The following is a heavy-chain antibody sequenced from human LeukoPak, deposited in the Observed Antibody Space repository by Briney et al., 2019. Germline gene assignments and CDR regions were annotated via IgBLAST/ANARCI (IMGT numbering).Heavy chain of an antibody. V-gene: IGHV1-69*04. J-gene: IGHJ6*02. CDR1: GYSFTAYY. CDR3: AREVGHDFWSGSYGMDV. CDR2: IIPILGIA. D-gene: IGHD3-3*01. Sequence: ASVKVSCKASGYSFTAYYIHWVRQAPGQGLEWMGRIIPILGIANYAQKFQGRVTITADKSTSTAYMELSSLRSEDTAVYYCAREVGHDFWSGSYGMDVWGQGTTVTVSS.